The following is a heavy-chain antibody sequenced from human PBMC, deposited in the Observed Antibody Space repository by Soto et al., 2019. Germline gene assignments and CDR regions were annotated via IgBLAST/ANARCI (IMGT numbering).Heavy chain of an antibody. J-gene: IGHJ6*02. V-gene: IGHV3-30*18. Sequence: QVQLVESGGGVVQPGRSLRLSCAASGFTFSSYGMHWVRQAPGKGLEWVAVISYDGSNKYYADSVKGRFTISRDNSKNTLYLQMNSLRAEDTAVYYGAKDTASGYDFRIDYGMDVWGQGTTVTVSS. D-gene: IGHD5-12*01. CDR2: ISYDGSNK. CDR3: AKDTASGYDFRIDYGMDV. CDR1: GFTFSSYG.